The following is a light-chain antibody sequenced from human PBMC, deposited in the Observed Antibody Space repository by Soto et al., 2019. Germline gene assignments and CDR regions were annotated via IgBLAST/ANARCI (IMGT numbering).Light chain of an antibody. CDR1: QSVDSSS. CDR3: QQRGNRPPWT. Sequence: EIVLTQSPGTLSLSPGKRATLSCRASQSVDSSSLAWYQQKPGQAPRLLIYGASSRATGIPDRFSGAGSGTDFTLTISRLEPEDVAVYYCQQRGNRPPWTFGQGTKVDIK. CDR2: GAS. J-gene: IGKJ1*01. V-gene: IGKV3D-20*02.